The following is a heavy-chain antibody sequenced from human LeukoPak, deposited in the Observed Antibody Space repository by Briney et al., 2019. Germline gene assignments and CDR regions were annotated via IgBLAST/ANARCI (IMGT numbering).Heavy chain of an antibody. J-gene: IGHJ4*02. CDR3: ARKSGYRDNYFDY. Sequence: GESLKISCKGSGYSFTSYWIGWVRLMPGKGLEWMGIIFPGDSDTRYSPSFQGQVTISADRSINTAYLQWTSLKASDTAMYYCARKSGYRDNYFDYWGQGTLVTVSS. V-gene: IGHV5-51*01. D-gene: IGHD5-12*01. CDR1: GYSFTSYW. CDR2: IFPGDSDT.